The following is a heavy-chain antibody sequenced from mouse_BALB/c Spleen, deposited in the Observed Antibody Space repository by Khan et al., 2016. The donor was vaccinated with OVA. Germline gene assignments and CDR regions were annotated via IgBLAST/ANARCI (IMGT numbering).Heavy chain of an antibody. CDR1: GYSITSDYA. CDR2: ISSSGST. J-gene: IGHJ4*01. Sequence: EVQLQESGPGLVKPSQSLSLTRTVTGYSITSDYAWNWIRQFPGNKLEWMGYISSSGSTNYNPALKSRISITRDTSKNQFFLQLNSVTTEDTATYYCGRDGSRYNYAMDYWGQGTSVTVSS. CDR3: GRDGSRYNYAMDY. D-gene: IGHD2-3*01. V-gene: IGHV3-2*02.